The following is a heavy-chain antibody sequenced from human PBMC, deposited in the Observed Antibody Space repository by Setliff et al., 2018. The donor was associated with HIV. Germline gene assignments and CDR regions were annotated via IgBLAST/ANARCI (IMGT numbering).Heavy chain of an antibody. J-gene: IGHJ6*03. D-gene: IGHD2-15*01. V-gene: IGHV1-2*06. CDR1: GYTFTDYY. Sequence: ASVKVSCKASGYTFTDYYIHWVRQAPGQGLEWMGRVIPNGGATIYAQKFQGRITMTSDTSISTAYMELSRLRSDDTAVYYCAREGLQGSFEYYYYYMEVCGKGTTVTVSS. CDR2: VIPNGGAT. CDR3: AREGLQGSFEYYYYYMEV.